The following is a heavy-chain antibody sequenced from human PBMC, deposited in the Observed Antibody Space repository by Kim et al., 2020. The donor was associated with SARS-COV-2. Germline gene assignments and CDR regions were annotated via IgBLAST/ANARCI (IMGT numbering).Heavy chain of an antibody. Sequence: AQKCQGRVTMTRDTSTSTVYMELSSLRSEDTAVYYCARGGGKDIPEGFDYWGQGTLVTVSS. J-gene: IGHJ4*02. CDR3: ARGGGKDIPEGFDY. V-gene: IGHV1-46*01. D-gene: IGHD2-15*01.